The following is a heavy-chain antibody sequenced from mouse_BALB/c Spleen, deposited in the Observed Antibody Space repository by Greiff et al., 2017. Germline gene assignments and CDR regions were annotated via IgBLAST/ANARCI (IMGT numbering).Heavy chain of an antibody. CDR1: GFTFSSYA. CDR3: ASEERGNYVFAY. J-gene: IGHJ3*01. D-gene: IGHD2-1*01. CDR2: ISSGGST. V-gene: IGHV5-6-5*01. Sequence: EVKLMESGGGLVKPGGSLKLSCAASGFTFSSYAMSWVRQTPEKRLEWVASISSGGSTYYPDRVMGRFTIFRDNARNILYLQMSSLRSEDTAMYYCASEERGNYVFAYWGQGTLVTVSA.